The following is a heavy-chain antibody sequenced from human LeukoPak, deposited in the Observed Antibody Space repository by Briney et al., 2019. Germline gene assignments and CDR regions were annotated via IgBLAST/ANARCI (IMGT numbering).Heavy chain of an antibody. Sequence: WEILSLPCAVYGGPFSGYYWRWIRKPPGKGLEWIGEINHSGGTNYNPSLKSRVTISVDTSKNQFSLKLSSVTAADTAVYYCARSRISAAGTFDYWGQGTLVTVSS. V-gene: IGHV4-34*01. CDR1: GGPFSGYY. CDR2: INHSGGT. CDR3: ARSRISAAGTFDY. D-gene: IGHD6-13*01. J-gene: IGHJ4*02.